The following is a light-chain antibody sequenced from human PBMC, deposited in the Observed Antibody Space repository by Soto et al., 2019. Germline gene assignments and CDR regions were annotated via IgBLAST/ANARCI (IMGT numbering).Light chain of an antibody. J-gene: IGKJ1*01. Sequence: EIVLTQSPGTLSLSPGERATLSCRASQSVNAYYVAWYQQKPGQAPRLLIYSASSRATGIPDRFSGSGSGTDFTLTISRLEPEDFVVYYCQYYGSSPWTFGQGTKVEIK. CDR2: SAS. V-gene: IGKV3-20*01. CDR1: QSVNAYY. CDR3: QYYGSSPWT.